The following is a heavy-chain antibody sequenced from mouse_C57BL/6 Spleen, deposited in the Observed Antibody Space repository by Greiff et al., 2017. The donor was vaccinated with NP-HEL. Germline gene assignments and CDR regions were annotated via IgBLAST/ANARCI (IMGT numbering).Heavy chain of an antibody. CDR3: ARREAYDGYYVGAMDY. CDR1: GYSFTGYF. Sequence: VHVKQSGPELVKPGDSVKISCKASGYSFTGYFMNWVMQSHGKSLEWIGRINPYNGDTFYNQKFKGKATLTVDKSSSTAHMELRSLTSEDSAVYYCARREAYDGYYVGAMDYWGQGTSVTVSS. CDR2: INPYNGDT. V-gene: IGHV1-20*01. D-gene: IGHD2-3*01. J-gene: IGHJ4*01.